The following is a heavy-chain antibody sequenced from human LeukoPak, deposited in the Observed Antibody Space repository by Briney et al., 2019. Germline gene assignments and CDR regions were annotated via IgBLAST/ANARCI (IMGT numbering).Heavy chain of an antibody. CDR3: ARDGDGYNYGFDY. V-gene: IGHV3-64*01. D-gene: IGHD5-24*01. J-gene: IGHJ4*02. CDR2: ISSNGGST. Sequence: GGSLRLSCAASGFTFSSYAMHWVRQAPGKGLEYVSAISSNGGSTYYANSVKGRFTISRDNSKNTLYLQMGSLRAEDMAVYYCARDGDGYNYGFDYWGQGTLVTVSS. CDR1: GFTFSSYA.